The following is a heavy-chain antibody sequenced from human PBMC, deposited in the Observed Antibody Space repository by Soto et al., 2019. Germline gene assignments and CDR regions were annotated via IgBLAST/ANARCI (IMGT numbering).Heavy chain of an antibody. CDR3: ATGRGNWGRFDY. J-gene: IGHJ4*02. CDR2: ISGSGDNT. Sequence: EVQLLESGGGLVQPGGSLRLSCAASGLTFSSYAISWVRQAPGKGLEWVSTISGSGDNTYYADSVKGRFTISRDNFKNTLYLQVNSLRAEDTAVYYCATGRGNWGRFDYWGQGTLVTVSS. CDR1: GLTFSSYA. V-gene: IGHV3-23*01. D-gene: IGHD7-27*01.